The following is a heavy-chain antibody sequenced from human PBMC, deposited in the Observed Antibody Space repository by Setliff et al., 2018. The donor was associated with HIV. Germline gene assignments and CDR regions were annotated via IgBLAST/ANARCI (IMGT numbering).Heavy chain of an antibody. Sequence: KPSETLSLTCAVYGGSFHSYYWTWIRQSPGKGLEWIGEITDSGVTNYHPSLKSRVTISLDPSKNQFSLRLTSVTAADAAIYYCARVKAYFRYHFYFYMDTWGKGTTVTVSS. V-gene: IGHV4-34*01. CDR3: ARVKAYFRYHFYFYMDT. J-gene: IGHJ6*03. CDR1: GGSFHSYY. D-gene: IGHD3-16*01. CDR2: ITDSGVT.